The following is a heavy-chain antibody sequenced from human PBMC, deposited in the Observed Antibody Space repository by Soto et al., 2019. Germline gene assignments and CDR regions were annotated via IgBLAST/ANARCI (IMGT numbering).Heavy chain of an antibody. CDR2: IYWDDDK. D-gene: IGHD4-17*01. CDR1: GFSLSTSGVG. CDR3: AHSDLVYHNNSGVY. Sequence: QITLKESGPPLVKPTQTLTLTCTFSGFSLSTSGVGVDWIRQPPGKALEWLALIYWDDDKRYSPSLKSRLTITKDTSKNQVVLTMTNMDPVDTATYYCAHSDLVYHNNSGVYWGQGTLVTVSS. V-gene: IGHV2-5*02. J-gene: IGHJ4*02.